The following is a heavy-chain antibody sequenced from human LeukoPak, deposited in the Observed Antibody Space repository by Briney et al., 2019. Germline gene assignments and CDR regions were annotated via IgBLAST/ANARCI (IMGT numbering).Heavy chain of an antibody. CDR2: INPDNGFT. D-gene: IGHD1-1*01. Sequence: ASVKVSCKAAGYAFTGSYIHWVRQAPGQGLEWMGWINPDNGFTAYAQNFQGRVTMTRDTSISTAYMDLSRLTSDDTAVYFCARDRGARLERFYAFDFWGQGTTVTVSS. CDR1: GYAFTGSY. J-gene: IGHJ3*01. V-gene: IGHV1-2*02. CDR3: ARDRGARLERFYAFDF.